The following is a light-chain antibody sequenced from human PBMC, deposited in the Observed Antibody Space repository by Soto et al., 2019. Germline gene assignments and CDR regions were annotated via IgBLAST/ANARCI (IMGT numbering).Light chain of an antibody. CDR1: QSISSW. V-gene: IGKV1-5*01. CDR2: DAS. J-gene: IGKJ1*01. CDR3: QQYKSYSET. Sequence: DIHMTQSPSTLSASVGDRVPITCRASQSISSWLAWYQQKPGKAPKLLIYDASSLESGVPSRFSGSGSGTEFTLTISSLQPDDFATYYCQQYKSYSETFGQGTKVDI.